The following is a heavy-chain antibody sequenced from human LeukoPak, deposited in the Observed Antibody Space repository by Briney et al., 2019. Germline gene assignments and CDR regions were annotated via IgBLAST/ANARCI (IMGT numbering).Heavy chain of an antibody. Sequence: GGSLRLSCAASGFTFSNYGMHWVRQAPGKGLERVAVISYDGSNKYYADSVKGRFTISRDNSKNTLYLQMNSLRAEDTAVYYCAGYYFDYWGQGTLVTVSS. CDR1: GFTFSNYG. CDR3: AGYYFDY. CDR2: ISYDGSNK. J-gene: IGHJ4*02. V-gene: IGHV3-30*03.